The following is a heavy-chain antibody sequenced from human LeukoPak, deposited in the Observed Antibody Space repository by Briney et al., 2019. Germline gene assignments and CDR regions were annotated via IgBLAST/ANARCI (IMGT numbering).Heavy chain of an antibody. Sequence: PGGSMRLSCAASGFTFSSYGMHWVRQAPGKGLEWVAFIRYDGSNKYYADSVKGRFTISRDNSKNTLYLQMSSLRAEDTAVYYCAKDQVGPRPLYYFDYWGQGTLVTVSS. D-gene: IGHD3-16*01. CDR1: GFTFSSYG. V-gene: IGHV3-30*02. J-gene: IGHJ4*02. CDR3: AKDQVGPRPLYYFDY. CDR2: IRYDGSNK.